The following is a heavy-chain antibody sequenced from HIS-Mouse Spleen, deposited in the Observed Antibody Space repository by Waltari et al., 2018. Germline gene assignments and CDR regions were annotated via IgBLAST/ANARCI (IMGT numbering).Heavy chain of an antibody. CDR1: GYTFTGYD. CDR2: INPNSGGT. Sequence: QVQLVQSGAEVKKPGASVKVSCTASGYTFTGYDMHSVRQAPGQGREWMGWINPNSGGTNYAQKFQGRVTMTRDTSISTAYMELSRLRSDDTAVYYCARGGSSTDAEYFQHWGQGTLVTVSS. CDR3: ARGGSSTDAEYFQH. V-gene: IGHV1-2*02. D-gene: IGHD6-13*01. J-gene: IGHJ1*01.